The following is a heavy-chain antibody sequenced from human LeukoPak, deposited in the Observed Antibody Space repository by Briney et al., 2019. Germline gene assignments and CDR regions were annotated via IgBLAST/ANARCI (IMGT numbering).Heavy chain of an antibody. CDR3: VRGGPSTWS. D-gene: IGHD2-15*01. J-gene: IGHJ5*02. V-gene: IGHV3-30-3*01. CDR1: GFTFSSYA. Sequence: GGSLRLSCAASGFTFSSYAMHWVRQAPGKGLEWVAVISYDGSNKYYADSVKGRFTISRDDAKNMLFLQMNSLRAEDTAVYYCVRGGPSTWSWGQGTLVPVSS. CDR2: ISYDGSNK.